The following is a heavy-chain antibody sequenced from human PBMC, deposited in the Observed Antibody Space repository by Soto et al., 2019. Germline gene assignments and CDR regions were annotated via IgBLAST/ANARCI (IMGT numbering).Heavy chain of an antibody. J-gene: IGHJ4*02. D-gene: IGHD4-17*01. Sequence: QVQLEQSGPEVKRPGTSVKVSCKASGGAFGRYSVSWVRQAPGQGREWIGGVIPVFNTSNYSLKFQGRVAIFADLSTNTVFMELRSLRSEDPALYYCARCDEMTAVTIFEYWGQGTLVTVSS. CDR3: ARCDEMTAVTIFEY. V-gene: IGHV1-69*01. CDR1: GGAFGRYS. CDR2: VIPVFNTS.